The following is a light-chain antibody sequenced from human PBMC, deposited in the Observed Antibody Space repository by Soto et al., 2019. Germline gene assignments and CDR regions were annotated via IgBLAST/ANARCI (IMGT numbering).Light chain of an antibody. CDR3: QQSYSNPIT. Sequence: DIQMTQSPSTLCASVGDRVTITCRASQSISSWLAWYQQKPGKAPNLLIYTASNLQSGVPSRFSASGSGTDFTLTISSLQPEDFATYYCQQSYSNPITFGPGTKVDIK. V-gene: IGKV1-39*01. CDR2: TAS. CDR1: QSISSW. J-gene: IGKJ3*01.